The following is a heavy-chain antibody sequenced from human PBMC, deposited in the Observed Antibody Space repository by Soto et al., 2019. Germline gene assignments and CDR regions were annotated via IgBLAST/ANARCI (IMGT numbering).Heavy chain of an antibody. J-gene: IGHJ6*03. V-gene: IGHV4-31*03. Sequence: SETLCLTCTVSGGSISSGGYYWSWIRQHPGKGLEWIGYIYYSGSTYYNPSLKSRVTISVDTSKNQFSLKLSSVTAADTAVYYCARGGLKTYMDVWGKGTTVTVSS. D-gene: IGHD5-12*01. CDR3: ARGGLKTYMDV. CDR2: IYYSGST. CDR1: GGSISSGGYY.